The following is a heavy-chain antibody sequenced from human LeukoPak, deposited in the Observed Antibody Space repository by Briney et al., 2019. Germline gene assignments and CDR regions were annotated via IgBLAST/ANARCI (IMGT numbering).Heavy chain of an antibody. CDR3: ARGDCSSTSCRQDFDP. CDR2: INSDGSSI. D-gene: IGHD2-2*01. CDR1: GFTFSSYW. J-gene: IGHJ5*02. V-gene: IGHV3-74*01. Sequence: GGSLRLSCAASGFTFSSYWMHWVRQAPGKGLVWVSRINSDGSSISYADSVKGRFTVSRDNAKNTLYLQMNSLRAEDTAVYYCARGDCSSTSCRQDFDPWGQGTLVTVSS.